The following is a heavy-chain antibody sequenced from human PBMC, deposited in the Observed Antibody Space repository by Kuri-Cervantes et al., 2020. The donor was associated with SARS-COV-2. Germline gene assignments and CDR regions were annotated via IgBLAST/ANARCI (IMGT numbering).Heavy chain of an antibody. J-gene: IGHJ3*02. CDR1: GFSLTPSGMC. Sequence: SGPTLVKPTQTLTLTCTFSGFSLTPSGMCAAWIRRPPGKALEWLARIDWDDDKYYKTSLNTRLSISKDTSKDQVVLTMTNMDPVDTATYYCARTRKYYDYVWGSYRLDAFDIWGQGTMVTVSS. V-gene: IGHV2-70*11. CDR2: IDWDDDK. CDR3: ARTRKYYDYVWGSYRLDAFDI. D-gene: IGHD3-16*02.